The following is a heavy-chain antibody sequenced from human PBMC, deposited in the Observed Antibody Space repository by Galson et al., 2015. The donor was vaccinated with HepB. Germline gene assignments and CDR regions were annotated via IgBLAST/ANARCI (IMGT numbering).Heavy chain of an antibody. Sequence: SLRLSCAASGFTFSSYAMSWVRQAPGKGLEWVSAISGSGGSTYYADSVKGRFTISRDNSKNTLYLQMNSLRAEDTAVYYCAKDSPRQRWPYYYYGMDVWGQGTTVTVSS. J-gene: IGHJ6*02. D-gene: IGHD5-24*01. V-gene: IGHV3-23*01. CDR1: GFTFSSYA. CDR2: ISGSGGST. CDR3: AKDSPRQRWPYYYYGMDV.